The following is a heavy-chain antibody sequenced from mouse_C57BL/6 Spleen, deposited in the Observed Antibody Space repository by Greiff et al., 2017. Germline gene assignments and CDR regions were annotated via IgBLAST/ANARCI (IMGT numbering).Heavy chain of an antibody. Sequence: QVQLQQSGAELARPGASVKMSCKASGYTFTSYTMHWVKQRPGQGLEWIGYINPSSGYTKYNQKFKDKATLTADKSSSTAYMQLSSLTSEDSAVYYCARSSYYDYLWFAYWGQGTLVTVSA. J-gene: IGHJ3*01. V-gene: IGHV1-4*01. D-gene: IGHD2-4*01. CDR3: ARSSYYDYLWFAY. CDR2: INPSSGYT. CDR1: GYTFTSYT.